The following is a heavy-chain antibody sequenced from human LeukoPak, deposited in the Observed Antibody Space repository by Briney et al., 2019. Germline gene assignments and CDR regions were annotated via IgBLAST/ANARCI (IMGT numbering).Heavy chain of an antibody. CDR2: INPSDGSA. J-gene: IGHJ6*02. Sequence: GASVKVSCKASAYIFTTYYIHWVRQAPGQGLEWMGIINPSDGSANYAQQFQGRVTMTRDTSTSTVYMDLSSLRSDDTAVYYCARVRSVGDIVVVPAAMYYYYYYGMDVWGQGTTVTVSS. CDR1: AYIFTTYY. CDR3: ARVRSVGDIVVVPAAMYYYYYYGMDV. D-gene: IGHD2-2*01. V-gene: IGHV1-46*01.